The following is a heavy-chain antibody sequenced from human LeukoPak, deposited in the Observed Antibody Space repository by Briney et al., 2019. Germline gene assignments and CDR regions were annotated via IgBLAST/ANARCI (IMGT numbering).Heavy chain of an antibody. Sequence: GGSLRLSCAASGFTFSIYGMHWVRQAPGKGLQWVAFIQYDGTNKYYVDSVKGRFTISRDNAKNSLYLQMNSLRAEDTAVYYCARDLYSSNDAWGQGTLVTVSS. CDR1: GFTFSIYG. CDR3: ARDLYSSNDA. V-gene: IGHV3-30*02. CDR2: IQYDGTNK. D-gene: IGHD6-13*01. J-gene: IGHJ5*02.